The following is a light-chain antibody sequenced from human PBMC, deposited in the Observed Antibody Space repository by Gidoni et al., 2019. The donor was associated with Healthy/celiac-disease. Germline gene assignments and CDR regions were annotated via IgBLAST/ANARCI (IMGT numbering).Light chain of an antibody. CDR1: QSVSSY. J-gene: IGKJ4*01. CDR2: DAS. CDR3: QQRSNWPQLT. V-gene: IGKV3-11*01. Sequence: DIVLTQSTATLSLSPGERATLSCRASQSVSSYLAWYQQKPGQAPRLLIYDASNRATGIPARFSVSGSGTDFTLTISSLESEDFAVYYCQQRSNWPQLTFGGGTKVEIK.